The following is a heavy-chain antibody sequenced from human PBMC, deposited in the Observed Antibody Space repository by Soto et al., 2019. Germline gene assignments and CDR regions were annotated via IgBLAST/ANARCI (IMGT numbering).Heavy chain of an antibody. Sequence: QTGGSLRLSCAASGFTFSSYEMNWVRQAPGKGLEWVSYISSSGSTIYYADSVKGRFTISRDNAKSSLYLQMNSLRAEDTAVYYCASLSLNIAAPDVWGQGTTVTVSS. J-gene: IGHJ6*02. CDR1: GFTFSSYE. V-gene: IGHV3-48*03. D-gene: IGHD6-13*01. CDR2: ISSSGSTI. CDR3: ASLSLNIAAPDV.